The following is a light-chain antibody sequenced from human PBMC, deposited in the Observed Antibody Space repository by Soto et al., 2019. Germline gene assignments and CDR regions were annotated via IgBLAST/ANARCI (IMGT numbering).Light chain of an antibody. J-gene: IGLJ1*01. CDR3: SSYGGYNNVV. CDR1: SSDVGGYNY. V-gene: IGLV2-8*01. CDR2: EVN. Sequence: QAVVTQPPSASGSPGQSVTISCTGTSSDVGGYNYVSWFQQHPGKAPKLIIHEVNQRPSGVPDRFSGSKSGNTASLTVSGRQAEDEGTYYCSSYGGYNNVVFGTGTKLTVL.